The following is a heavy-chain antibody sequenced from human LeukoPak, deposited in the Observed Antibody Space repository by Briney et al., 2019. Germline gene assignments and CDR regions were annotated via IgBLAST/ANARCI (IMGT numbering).Heavy chain of an antibody. Sequence: SETLSLTCTVSGGSISSYYWSWIRQPPGKGLEWIGYIYYSGSTNYNPSLESRVTISVDTSKNQFSLKLSSVTAADTAVYYCASSYGSGDFDYWGQGTLVTVSS. J-gene: IGHJ4*02. CDR1: GGSISSYY. CDR2: IYYSGST. V-gene: IGHV4-59*01. CDR3: ASSYGSGDFDY. D-gene: IGHD3-10*01.